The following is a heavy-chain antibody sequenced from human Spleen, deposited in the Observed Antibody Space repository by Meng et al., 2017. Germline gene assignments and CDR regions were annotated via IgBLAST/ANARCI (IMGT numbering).Heavy chain of an antibody. J-gene: IGHJ5*02. CDR3: VRSSGWVKTGFDP. V-gene: IGHV4-30-4*01. CDR2: IYYSGST. Sequence: QVQLQESGPGLVKPSQTLSLTCTVSSGSIDSTDYYWSWIRQPPGKGLEWLGYIYYSGSTYYNPSLKSRITISLDTSKNQFSLRLSSVTAADTAVYYCVRSSGWVKTGFDPWGQGTLVTVSS. CDR1: SGSIDSTDYY. D-gene: IGHD6-19*01.